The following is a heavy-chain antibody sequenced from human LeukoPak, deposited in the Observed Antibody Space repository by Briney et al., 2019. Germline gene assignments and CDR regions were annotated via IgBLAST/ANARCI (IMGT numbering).Heavy chain of an antibody. V-gene: IGHV4-59*01. CDR1: GGSISTYY. D-gene: IGHD2-15*01. CDR3: ARDTGVVVGYFQH. Sequence: SETLSLTCTVSGGSISTYYWGWIRQPPGKGLEWIGYIYYSGSTSYNPSLKSRITISVDTFKNQFSLKLSSVTAADTAVYYCARDTGVVVGYFQHWGQGTLVTVSS. J-gene: IGHJ1*01. CDR2: IYYSGST.